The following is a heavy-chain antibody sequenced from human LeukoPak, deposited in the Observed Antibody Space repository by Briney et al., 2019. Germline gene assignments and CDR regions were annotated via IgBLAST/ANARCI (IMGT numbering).Heavy chain of an antibody. CDR1: GFAFNDYY. V-gene: IGHV3-11*06. CDR2: ISSSGSYT. Sequence: GGSLRLSCAASGFAFNDYYMSWIRQAPGKGLEWVSYISSSGSYTNSADSVKDRFTISRDNAKNSLSLQMNSLRAEDTAVYYCARGYRGYGYFDYWGQGTLVTVSS. J-gene: IGHJ4*02. CDR3: ARGYRGYGYFDY. D-gene: IGHD3-16*02.